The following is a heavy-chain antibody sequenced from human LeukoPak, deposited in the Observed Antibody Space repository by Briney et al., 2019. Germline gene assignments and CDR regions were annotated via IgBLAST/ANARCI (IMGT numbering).Heavy chain of an antibody. J-gene: IGHJ4*02. Sequence: GGSLRLSCVVSGLSFSDYGMHWVRQAPGKGLEWVAVIWSDGSNKYYADSVKGRFTISRDNSKNTVYLQMNTLRADDTAVYFCASAAGPFDHWGQGTLVTVSS. CDR2: IWSDGSNK. V-gene: IGHV3-33*01. D-gene: IGHD6-13*01. CDR1: GLSFSDYG. CDR3: ASAAGPFDH.